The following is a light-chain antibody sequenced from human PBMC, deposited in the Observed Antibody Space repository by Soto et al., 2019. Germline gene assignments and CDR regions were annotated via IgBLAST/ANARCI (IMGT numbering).Light chain of an antibody. J-gene: IGKJ5*01. CDR2: DIS. V-gene: IGKV3-15*01. Sequence: VRTQYTATLSLSRGERASLSCRASQTVSRNLAWYQQRPGQAPRLLIYDISNRATGVPARFSGSGSETEFTLTIRSLQSEDFAVYFCQQYNNWPCFGQGTLLEI. CDR1: QTVSRN. CDR3: QQYNNWPC.